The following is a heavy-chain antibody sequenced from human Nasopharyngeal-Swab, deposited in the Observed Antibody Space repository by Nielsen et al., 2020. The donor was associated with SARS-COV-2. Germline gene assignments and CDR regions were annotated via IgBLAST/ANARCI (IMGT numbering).Heavy chain of an antibody. CDR2: VYYSGST. J-gene: IGHJ2*01. CDR3: ARYIRTHDILTGYSLGYFDL. D-gene: IGHD3-9*01. Sequence: WIRQPPGRGLEWIGYVYYSGSTYYNPSFKSRVTISVDTSKNQFSLKLSSVTAADTAVYYCARYIRTHDILTGYSLGYFDLWGRGPLVTVSS. V-gene: IGHV4-30-4*01.